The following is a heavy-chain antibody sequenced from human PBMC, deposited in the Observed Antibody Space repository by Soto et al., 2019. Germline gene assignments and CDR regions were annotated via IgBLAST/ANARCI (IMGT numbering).Heavy chain of an antibody. Sequence: QVYLVQSGAEVRRPGASVKVSCTAFGYILTGYSLHWVRQAPGQGLEWTGWIDPNSGATNSAERFHGRVSMTRDTSISAAYLELSSLRSEDTAVYYCARGYGSSPNMELRFGMDVWGQGTTISVSS. D-gene: IGHD5-18*01. CDR1: GYILTGYS. V-gene: IGHV1-2*02. J-gene: IGHJ6*02. CDR2: IDPNSGAT. CDR3: ARGYGSSPNMELRFGMDV.